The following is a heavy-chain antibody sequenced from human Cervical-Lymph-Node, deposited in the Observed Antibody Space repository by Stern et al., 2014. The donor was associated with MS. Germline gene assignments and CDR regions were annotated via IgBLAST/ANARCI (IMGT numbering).Heavy chain of an antibody. CDR1: GFSVSSNH. CDR3: VGDSGISSRAFDY. CDR2: IYGGGDT. Sequence: EVQLVESGGGLIQPGGSLRLSCASSGFSVSSNHMSWVRQAPGKGLEWVSVIYGGGDTYYAYSVKGRFTISRDNSNNTLNLQVNSLRAEDTAVYYCVGDSGISSRAFDYWGQGTLVTVSS. J-gene: IGHJ4*02. V-gene: IGHV3-53*01. D-gene: IGHD2-21*01.